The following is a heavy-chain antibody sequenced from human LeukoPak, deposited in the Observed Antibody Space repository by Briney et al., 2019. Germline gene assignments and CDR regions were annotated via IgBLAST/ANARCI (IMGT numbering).Heavy chain of an antibody. Sequence: GGSLRLSCTASGFTLGDYAMSWFRQAPGKGLEWVGFIRSKAYGGTTEYAASVKGRFTISRDDSKSIAYLQMNSLKTEDTAVYYCASNHDAFDIWGQGTMVTVSS. CDR2: IRSKAYGGTT. V-gene: IGHV3-49*03. CDR3: ASNHDAFDI. J-gene: IGHJ3*02. CDR1: GFTLGDYA.